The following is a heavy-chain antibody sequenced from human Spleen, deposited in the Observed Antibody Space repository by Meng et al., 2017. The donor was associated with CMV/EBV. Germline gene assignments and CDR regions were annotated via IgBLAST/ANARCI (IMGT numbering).Heavy chain of an antibody. Sequence: FSSSSLMGVRQAPGQGLEWMGGITPAFENADYEQKFRDRVTITTDDSATTAYMEMSSLGSEDTAVYFCARGPRITVGGVIMWPLEDWGQGTLVTVSS. J-gene: IGHJ4*02. D-gene: IGHD3-16*02. CDR1: FSSSS. CDR2: ITPAFENA. V-gene: IGHV1-69*05. CDR3: ARGPRITVGGVIMWPLED.